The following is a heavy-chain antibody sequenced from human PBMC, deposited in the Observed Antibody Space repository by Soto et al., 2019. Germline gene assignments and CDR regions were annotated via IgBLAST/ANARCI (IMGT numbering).Heavy chain of an antibody. Sequence: SEILSLTCTVSGGSISSSSYYWGWIRQPPGKGLEWIGSIYYSGSTNYNLSLQSRVTISVDTSENQFSLKLSSVTAADTAVYYCARGPNLNYDFWSGYPYYYYYYGMDVWGQGTTVTVSS. CDR3: ARGPNLNYDFWSGYPYYYYYYGMDV. CDR1: GGSISSSSYY. D-gene: IGHD3-3*01. V-gene: IGHV4-39*07. CDR2: IYYSGST. J-gene: IGHJ6*02.